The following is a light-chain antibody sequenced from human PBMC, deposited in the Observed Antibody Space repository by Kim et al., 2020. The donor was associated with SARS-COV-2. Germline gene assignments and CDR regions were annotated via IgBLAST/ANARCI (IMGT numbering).Light chain of an antibody. CDR3: GADHGRGSNFRGYVV. V-gene: IGLV9-49*01. CDR1: SGYSNYK. Sequence: QLVLTQPPSASASLGASVTLTCTLSSGYSNYKVDWYQQRPGKGPRFVMRVGTGGIVGSKGDGIPDRFSVLGSGLNRYLTIKNIQEEDESDYHCGADHGRGSNFRGYVVFGGGTQLTVL. CDR2: VGTGGIVG. J-gene: IGLJ2*01.